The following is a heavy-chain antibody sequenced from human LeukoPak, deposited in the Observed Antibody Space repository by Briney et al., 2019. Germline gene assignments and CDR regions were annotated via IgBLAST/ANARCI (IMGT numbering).Heavy chain of an antibody. CDR2: INPSGGST. CDR1: GYTFTSYY. J-gene: IGHJ5*02. V-gene: IGHV1-46*01. D-gene: IGHD3-9*01. CDR3: VRGDRNYDILTGYSKRWFDP. Sequence: ASVKVSCKASGYTFTSYYMHWVRQAPGQGLEWMGIINPSGGSTSYAQKFQGRVTMTRDTSTSTVYMELSSLRSEDTAVYYCVRGDRNYDILTGYSKRWFDPWGQGTLVTVSS.